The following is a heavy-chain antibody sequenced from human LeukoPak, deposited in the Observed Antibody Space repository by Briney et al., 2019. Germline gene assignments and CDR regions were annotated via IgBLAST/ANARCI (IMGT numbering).Heavy chain of an antibody. V-gene: IGHV4-31*03. D-gene: IGHD6-13*01. CDR2: IYYSGNT. Sequence: SQTLSLTCTVSGGSISSGGYYWSWIRQHPGKGLEWIGYIYYSGNTYYNPSLKSRVTTSVDTSKNQFSLKLSSVTAADTAVYYCAGVGYISWYHYWGQGTLSPSPQ. CDR3: AGVGYISWYHY. CDR1: GGSISSGGYY. J-gene: IGHJ4*02.